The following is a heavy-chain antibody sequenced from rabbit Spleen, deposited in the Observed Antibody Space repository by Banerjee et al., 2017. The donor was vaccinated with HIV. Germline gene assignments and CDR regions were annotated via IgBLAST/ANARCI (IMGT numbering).Heavy chain of an antibody. J-gene: IGHJ4*01. CDR3: ARFYAGYGDFGYAAM. CDR1: GFSFSSGYY. D-gene: IGHD7-1*01. CDR2: IYAGSSGST. V-gene: IGHV1S40*01. Sequence: QSLEESGGDLVKPGASLTLTCTASGFSFSSGYYMCWVRLAPGKGLEWIACIYAGSSGSTYYASWAKGRFTISKTSSTTVTLQMTSLTVADTATYFCARFYAGYGDFGYAAMWGPGTLVTVS.